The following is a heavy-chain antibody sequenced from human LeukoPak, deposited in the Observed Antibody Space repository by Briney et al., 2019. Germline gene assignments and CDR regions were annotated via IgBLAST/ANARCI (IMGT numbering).Heavy chain of an antibody. CDR3: ARECIAVAGEPYYFDY. D-gene: IGHD6-19*01. V-gene: IGHV4-4*07. J-gene: IGHJ4*02. CDR1: GGSISSYY. Sequence: PSETLSLTCTVSGGSISSYYWSWVRQPAGKGLEWIGRIYTSGSTNYNPSLKSRVTMSVDTSKTQFSLKLSSVTAADTAVYYCARECIAVAGEPYYFDYWGQGTLVTVSS. CDR2: IYTSGST.